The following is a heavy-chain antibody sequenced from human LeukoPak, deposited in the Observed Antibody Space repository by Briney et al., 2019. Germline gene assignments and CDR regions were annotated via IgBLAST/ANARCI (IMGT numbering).Heavy chain of an antibody. CDR2: ISGSGGST. V-gene: IGHV3-23*01. CDR3: AKPHYDFWSGYPH. D-gene: IGHD3-3*01. CDR1: GFTFSSYA. Sequence: GGSLRLSCVASGFTFSSYAMSWVRQAPGKGLEWVSAISGSGGSTYYADSVKGRFTISRDNSKNTLYLQMNSLGAEDTAVYYCAKPHYDFWSGYPHWGQGTLVTVSS. J-gene: IGHJ4*02.